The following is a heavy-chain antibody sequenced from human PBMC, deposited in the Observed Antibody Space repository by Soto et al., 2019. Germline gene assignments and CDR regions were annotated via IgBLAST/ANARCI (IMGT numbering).Heavy chain of an antibody. V-gene: IGHV1-24*01. J-gene: IGHJ6*02. CDR2: FDPEDGET. CDR3: ATAGIVGATKTPYYYYGMDV. CDR1: GYTLTELS. D-gene: IGHD1-26*01. Sequence: ASVKVSCKVSGYTLTELSMHWVRQAPGKGLEWMGGFDPEDGETIYAQKFQGRVTMTEDTSTDTAYMELSSLRSEDTAVYYCATAGIVGATKTPYYYYGMDVWGQGATVTVS.